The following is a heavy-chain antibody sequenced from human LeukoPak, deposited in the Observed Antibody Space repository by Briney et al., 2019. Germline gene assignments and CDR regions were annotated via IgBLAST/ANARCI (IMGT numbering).Heavy chain of an antibody. V-gene: IGHV3-30*04. Sequence: GGSLRLSCAASGFTFSSYAMHWVRQAPGKGLEWVAVISYDGSNKYYADSVKGRFTISRDNSKNTLYLQMNSLRAEDTAVYYCASGIVNNYFDYWGQGTLVTVSS. CDR3: ASGIVNNYFDY. CDR2: ISYDGSNK. CDR1: GFTFSSYA. J-gene: IGHJ4*02. D-gene: IGHD3-16*02.